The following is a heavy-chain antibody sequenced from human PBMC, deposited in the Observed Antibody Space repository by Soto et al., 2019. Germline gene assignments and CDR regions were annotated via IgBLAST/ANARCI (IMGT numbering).Heavy chain of an antibody. Sequence: GGSLRLSCAASGFTFDDYGMSWVRQAPGKGLEWVSGINWNGGSTGYADFVKGRFTISRDNAKNSLYLQMNSLRAEDTALYHCARVDYSSSPGYYYYMDVWGKGTTVTVSS. CDR2: INWNGGST. J-gene: IGHJ6*03. CDR1: GFTFDDYG. CDR3: ARVDYSSSPGYYYYMDV. D-gene: IGHD6-6*01. V-gene: IGHV3-20*01.